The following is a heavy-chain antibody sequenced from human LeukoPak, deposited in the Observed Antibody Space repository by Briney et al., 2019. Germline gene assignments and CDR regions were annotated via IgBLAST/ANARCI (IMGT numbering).Heavy chain of an antibody. J-gene: IGHJ4*02. CDR2: IKQDGSEK. Sequence: PGGSLRLSCAASGFTFSSYWMSWVRQAPGKGLEWVANIKQDGSEKYYVDSVKGRFTISRDNAKNSLYLQMNSLRAEDTAVYYCARDVSGYDFWSGYSLWGQGTLVTVSS. CDR3: ARDVSGYDFWSGYSL. D-gene: IGHD3-3*01. V-gene: IGHV3-7*01. CDR1: GFTFSSYW.